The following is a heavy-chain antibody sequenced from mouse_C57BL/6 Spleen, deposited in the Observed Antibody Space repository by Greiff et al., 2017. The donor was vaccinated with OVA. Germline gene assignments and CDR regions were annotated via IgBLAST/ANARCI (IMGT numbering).Heavy chain of an antibody. D-gene: IGHD1-1*01. CDR2: IYPRDGST. Sequence: VKLMESDAELVKPGASVKISCKVSGYTFTDHTIHWMKQRPEQGLEWIGYIYPRDGSTKYNEKFKGKATLTADKSSSTAYMQLNSLTSEDSAVYFCARSGYYYGSSYGWYFDVWGTGTTVTVSS. J-gene: IGHJ1*03. CDR3: ARSGYYYGSSYGWYFDV. V-gene: IGHV1-78*01. CDR1: GYTFTDHT.